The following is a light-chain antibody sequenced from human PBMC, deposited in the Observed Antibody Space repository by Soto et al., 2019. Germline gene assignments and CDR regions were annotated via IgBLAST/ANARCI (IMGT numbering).Light chain of an antibody. CDR1: QSISTY. CDR2: VAY. Sequence: DIQMTQSPSSLSASVGERVTITCRASQSISTYLNWYQQKPGKVHKLLIHVAYSLQSGVPSRFSGSGSGTDFTLTISRLQPEDFATYYCQQSSRTPLTFGGGTRVEIK. J-gene: IGKJ4*01. V-gene: IGKV1-39*01. CDR3: QQSSRTPLT.